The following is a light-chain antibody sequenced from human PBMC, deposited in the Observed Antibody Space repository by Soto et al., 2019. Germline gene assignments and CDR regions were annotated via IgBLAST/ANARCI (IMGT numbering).Light chain of an antibody. CDR2: GAS. CDR3: QQYHNWPAMYT. J-gene: IGKJ2*01. Sequence: EIVMTQSPATLSVSPGERATLSCRASQSVSSDLGWYQQKPGQAPRILIYGASTRATGIPARFSGSGSGTEFTLTISSLQSEDFAVYYCQQYHNWPAMYTFGQGTKLEIK. V-gene: IGKV3-15*01. CDR1: QSVSSD.